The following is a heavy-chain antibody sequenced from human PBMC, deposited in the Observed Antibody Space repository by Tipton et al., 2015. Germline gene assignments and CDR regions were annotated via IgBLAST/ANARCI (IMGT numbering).Heavy chain of an antibody. J-gene: IGHJ4*02. D-gene: IGHD6-19*01. Sequence: TLSLTCSVSGDSISSSNWWSWVRQPPGKGLEWIGEIHHSGSTNYNPSLKGRVTISVDTSKNLFSLNLRSVTAADTAVYYCAREVAAQTEYFDYWGQGTQFSVSS. CDR1: GDSISSSNW. V-gene: IGHV4-4*02. CDR2: IHHSGST. CDR3: AREVAAQTEYFDY.